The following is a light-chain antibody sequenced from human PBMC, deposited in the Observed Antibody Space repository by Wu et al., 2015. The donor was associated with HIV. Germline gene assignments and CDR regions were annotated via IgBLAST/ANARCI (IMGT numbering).Light chain of an antibody. J-gene: IGKJ5*01. CDR1: RSVSGT. CDR3: QQHSNWPLT. CDR2: DAS. Sequence: EIVLTQSPATLSLSSGETATLSCRASRSVSGTLAWYQQKPGQALRLLIYDASNRATGVPARFSGSGSFTDFTLTISSLEPEDSAVYYCQQHSNWPLTFGHGTRLGIK. V-gene: IGKV3-11*01.